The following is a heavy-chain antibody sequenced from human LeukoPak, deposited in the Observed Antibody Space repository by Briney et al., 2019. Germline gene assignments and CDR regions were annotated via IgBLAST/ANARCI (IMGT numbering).Heavy chain of an antibody. CDR2: IKSKADGGTT. Sequence: PGGSLRLSCAASVFTFSNAWMSWVRQAPGKGLEWVGHIKSKADGGTTDYAAPVKGRFTISRDDSKNMLFLQMNSLKTEDTALYYCTTNYTDNYYYLDVWGIGTTVTVSS. CDR3: TTNYTDNYYYLDV. V-gene: IGHV3-15*01. CDR1: VFTFSNAW. J-gene: IGHJ6*03. D-gene: IGHD1-7*01.